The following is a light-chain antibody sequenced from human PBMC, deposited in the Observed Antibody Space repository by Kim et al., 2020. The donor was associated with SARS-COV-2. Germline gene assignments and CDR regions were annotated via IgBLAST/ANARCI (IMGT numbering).Light chain of an antibody. V-gene: IGLV8-61*01. CDR2: NTN. J-gene: IGLJ3*02. CDR1: SDSVSPTSY. CDR3: VLYMGSGVSV. Sequence: GGTVTLTCVLSSDSVSPTSYSSWYQQTPGQAPRTLIYNTNTRSSGVPDRFSGSILGNKAALTITGAQTHDESDYYCVLYMGSGVSVFGGGTQLTVL.